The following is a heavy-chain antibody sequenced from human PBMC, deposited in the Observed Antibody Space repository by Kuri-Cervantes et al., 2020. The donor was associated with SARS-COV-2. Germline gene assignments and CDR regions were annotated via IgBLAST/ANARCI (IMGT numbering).Heavy chain of an antibody. Sequence: GSLRLSCTVSGGSVSSGSYYWSWIRQPPGKGLEWIGYIYYSGSTNYNPSLKSRVTISVDKSKNQFSLKLSSVTAADTAVYYCARDALLVGATGYYFDYWGQGTLVTVSS. CDR1: GGSVSSGSYY. J-gene: IGHJ4*02. V-gene: IGHV4-61*01. CDR3: ARDALLVGATGYYFDY. D-gene: IGHD1-26*01. CDR2: IYYSGST.